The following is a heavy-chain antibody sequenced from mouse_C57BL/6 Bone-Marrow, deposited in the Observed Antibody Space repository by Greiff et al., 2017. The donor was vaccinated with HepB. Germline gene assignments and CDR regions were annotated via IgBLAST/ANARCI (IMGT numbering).Heavy chain of an antibody. CDR1: GYAFTNYL. Sequence: VQLQQSGAELVRPGTSVKVSCKASGYAFTNYLIEWVKQRPGQGLEWIGVINPGSGGTNYNEKFKGKATLTADKSSSTAYMQLSSLTSEDSAVYFCAIWDYYGSSHWYFDVWGTGTTVTVSS. CDR3: AIWDYYGSSHWYFDV. J-gene: IGHJ1*03. V-gene: IGHV1-54*01. D-gene: IGHD1-1*01. CDR2: INPGSGGT.